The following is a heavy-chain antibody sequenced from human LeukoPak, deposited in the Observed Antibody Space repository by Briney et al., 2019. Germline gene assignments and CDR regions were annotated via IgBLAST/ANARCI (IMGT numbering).Heavy chain of an antibody. D-gene: IGHD5-24*01. CDR1: GGTFSSYA. Sequence: GASVKVSCKASGGTFSSYAISWVRQAPGQGLEWMGRIIPILGIANYAQKFQGRVTITADKSTSTVYMELSSLRSEDTAVYYCARDREMGLLNFDYWGQGTLVTVSS. V-gene: IGHV1-69*04. CDR3: ARDREMGLLNFDY. CDR2: IIPILGIA. J-gene: IGHJ4*02.